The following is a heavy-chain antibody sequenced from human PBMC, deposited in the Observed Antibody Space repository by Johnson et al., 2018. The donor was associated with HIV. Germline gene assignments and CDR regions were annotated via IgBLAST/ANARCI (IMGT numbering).Heavy chain of an antibody. CDR3: ARDRGYSGSYFGAFDI. D-gene: IGHD1-26*01. CDR2: ISYDGSNI. CDR1: GFTFSSYA. V-gene: IGHV3-30-3*01. J-gene: IGHJ3*02. Sequence: VQLVESGGGVVQPGRSLRLSCAASGFTFSSYAMHWVRQAPGKGLEWVAVISYDGSNILYADSVKGRFTISRDNSKNTLYLQMNSLRAEDTAVYYCARDRGYSGSYFGAFDIWGQGTMVTVSS.